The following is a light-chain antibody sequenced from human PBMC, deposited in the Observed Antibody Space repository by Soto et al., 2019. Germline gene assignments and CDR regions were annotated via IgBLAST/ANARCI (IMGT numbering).Light chain of an antibody. Sequence: DIQMTQSPSTLSASVGDRVTITCRASQSISSWLAWYQQKPRKAPKLLIYDASSLESGVPSRFSGSGSGTEFTLTISSLQPDDFETYYCQQYNSYFWTFGQGTKVDIK. CDR3: QQYNSYFWT. CDR2: DAS. V-gene: IGKV1-5*01. J-gene: IGKJ1*01. CDR1: QSISSW.